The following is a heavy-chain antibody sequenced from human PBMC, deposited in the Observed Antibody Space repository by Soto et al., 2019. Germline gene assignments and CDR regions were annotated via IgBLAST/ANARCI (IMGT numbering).Heavy chain of an antibody. D-gene: IGHD1-1*01. CDR3: ARPDAGAYGWNHHYYDALDV. CDR1: GGTFSRFA. Sequence: QVQLVQSGAEAEKPGSSVRVSCKVLGGTFSRFALSWVRQAPGQGLEWIGGIVPIFGVTNYAQNFKGRVTITADESTGTDYMDMSMLRSEDTAVYYCARPDAGAYGWNHHYYDALDVWGQGTPVTVSS. CDR2: IVPIFGVT. J-gene: IGHJ6*02. V-gene: IGHV1-69*01.